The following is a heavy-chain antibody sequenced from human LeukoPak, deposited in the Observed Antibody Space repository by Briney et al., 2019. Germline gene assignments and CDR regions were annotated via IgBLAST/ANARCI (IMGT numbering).Heavy chain of an antibody. CDR3: ARDSYYYYYMDV. CDR2: IYYRGST. V-gene: IGHV4-30-4*01. CDR1: GGSISRGDYY. Sequence: SQTLSLTCTVSGGSISRGDYYWSWIRQPPGKGLEWIGYIYYRGSTYYNPSLKSRVTLSVDTSKNQFSLRLSSVTAADTAMYYCARDSYYYYYMDVWGRGTAVTVSS. J-gene: IGHJ6*03.